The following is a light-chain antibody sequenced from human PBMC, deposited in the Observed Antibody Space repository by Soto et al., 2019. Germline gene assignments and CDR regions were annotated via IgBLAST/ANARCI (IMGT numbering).Light chain of an antibody. Sequence: SYELTQPSSVSVSPGQTARITCSGDVLAKKYARWFQQKPGQAPLLEIYKDSERPSGIPERFSGSSSGTTVTLTISGAQVEDEADYYCYSAADNNLVFGGGTQLTVL. V-gene: IGLV3-27*01. J-gene: IGLJ2*01. CDR1: VLAKKY. CDR3: YSAADNNLV. CDR2: KDS.